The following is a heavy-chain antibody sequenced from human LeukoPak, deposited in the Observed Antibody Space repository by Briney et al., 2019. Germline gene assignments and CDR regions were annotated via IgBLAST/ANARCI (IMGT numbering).Heavy chain of an antibody. V-gene: IGHV4-39*01. CDR2: MYYSGST. J-gene: IGHJ5*02. D-gene: IGHD3-10*01. CDR3: ARVVLLWFGETYNWFGP. Sequence: PSQTLSLTCTVSGGSISSGSYYWSWIRQPAGKGLEWIGSMYYSGSTYYNPSLKSRVTISVDTSKNQFSLKLSSVTAADTAVYYCARVVLLWFGETYNWFGPWGQGTLVTVSS. CDR1: GGSISSGSYY.